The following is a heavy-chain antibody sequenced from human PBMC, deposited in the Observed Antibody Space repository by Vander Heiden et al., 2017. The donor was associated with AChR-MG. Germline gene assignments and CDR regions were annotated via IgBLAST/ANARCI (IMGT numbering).Heavy chain of an antibody. CDR3: AKWGVNWGLGFDY. CDR1: GFTSINFA. CDR2: LTVTAART. Sequence: EVLLLQSGGGLVQPGGSLRLSCAASGFTSINFAMRWARPPPGQGLDRVSHLTVTAARTSYADPVKGRCTISRDKSKNTLSLQMNSLRAEDTAVYYCAKWGVNWGLGFDYWGQGTLVTVSS. J-gene: IGHJ4*02. V-gene: IGHV3-23*01. D-gene: IGHD2-21*02.